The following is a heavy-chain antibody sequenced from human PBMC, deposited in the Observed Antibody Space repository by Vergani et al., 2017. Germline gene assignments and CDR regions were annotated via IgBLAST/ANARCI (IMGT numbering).Heavy chain of an antibody. Sequence: EVQLLESGGGLVQPGGSLRLSCAASGFTVSSNYMSWVRQAPGKGLEWVSVIYSGGSTYYADSVKGRFTISRHNSKNTLYLQMNSLRAEDTAVYYCASPSYSSSWYRAFDIWGQGTMVTVSS. CDR2: IYSGGST. CDR3: ASPSYSSSWYRAFDI. CDR1: GFTVSSNY. D-gene: IGHD6-13*01. J-gene: IGHJ3*02. V-gene: IGHV3-53*04.